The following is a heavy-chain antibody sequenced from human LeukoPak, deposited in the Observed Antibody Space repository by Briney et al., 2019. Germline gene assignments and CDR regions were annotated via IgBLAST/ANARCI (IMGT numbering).Heavy chain of an antibody. J-gene: IGHJ4*01. CDR2: VSYDGSKK. D-gene: IGHD4-17*01. CDR1: GFTFINYA. CDR3: ARDYGAY. Sequence: GRSLRLSCAASGFTFINYAMHWVRQAPGEGLEWVAVVSYDGSKKYYADSVKGRFTVSRDNSKNTLSLQMNSLRPEDTALYFCARDYGAYWGQGTLATVSS. V-gene: IGHV3-30*04.